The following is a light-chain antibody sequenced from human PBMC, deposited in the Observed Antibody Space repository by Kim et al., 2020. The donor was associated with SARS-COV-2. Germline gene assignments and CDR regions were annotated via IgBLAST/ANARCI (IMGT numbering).Light chain of an antibody. J-gene: IGKJ2*01. Sequence: LAAGESVTLHGRASQGVRNSYLAWDQQKPGPAPTLLIYDASSRATGIPDRFSGSGSGTDFTLTISRLEPEDFAVYYCQQYGDSPYTFGQGTKLEI. V-gene: IGKV3-20*01. CDR1: QGVRNSY. CDR2: DAS. CDR3: QQYGDSPYT.